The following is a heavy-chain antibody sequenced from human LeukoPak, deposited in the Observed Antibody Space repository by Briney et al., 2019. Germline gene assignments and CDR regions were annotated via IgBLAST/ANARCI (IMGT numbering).Heavy chain of an antibody. V-gene: IGHV4-59*01. J-gene: IGHJ5*02. CDR1: GGSISSYY. Sequence: SETLSLTCTVSGGSISSYYRSWIRQPPGKGLEWIGYIYYSGSTNYNPSLKSRVTISVDTSKNQFSLKLSSVTAADTAVYYCAGGGSGWYEDPYNWFDPWGQGTLVTVSS. CDR2: IYYSGST. D-gene: IGHD6-19*01. CDR3: AGGGSGWYEDPYNWFDP.